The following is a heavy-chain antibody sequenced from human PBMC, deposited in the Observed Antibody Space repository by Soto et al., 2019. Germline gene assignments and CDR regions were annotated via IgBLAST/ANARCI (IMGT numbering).Heavy chain of an antibody. D-gene: IGHD6-13*01. J-gene: IGHJ5*02. CDR3: ARRHSSSSXFDP. CDR1: GYSFTSYW. V-gene: IGHV5-10-1*01. CDR2: IDPSDSYT. Sequence: SGESLKICCKGSGYSFTSYWISWVRQMPGKGLEWMGRIDPSDSYTNYSPSFQGHVTTSADKSISTAYLQWSSLKASDTAMYYCARRHSSSSXFDPWGQGTLVTAPQ.